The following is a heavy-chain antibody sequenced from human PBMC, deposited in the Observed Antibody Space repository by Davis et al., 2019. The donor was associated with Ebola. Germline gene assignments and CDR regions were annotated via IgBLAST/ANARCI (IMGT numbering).Heavy chain of an antibody. Sequence: SETLSLTCTVSGDSISSSYWTWIRQPPGKGLEWIGYIYYSGSTNYNPSLKSRVTISVDTSKNQFSLELTSVTPADTAMYYCARTYSSSWSDWYFDLWGRGSLVTVSS. CDR1: GDSISSSY. V-gene: IGHV4-59*01. CDR2: IYYSGST. CDR3: ARTYSSSWSDWYFDL. J-gene: IGHJ2*01. D-gene: IGHD6-13*01.